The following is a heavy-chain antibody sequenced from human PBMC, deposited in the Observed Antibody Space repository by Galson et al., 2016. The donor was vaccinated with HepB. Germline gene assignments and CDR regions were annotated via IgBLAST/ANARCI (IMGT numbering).Heavy chain of an antibody. D-gene: IGHD3-22*01. J-gene: IGHJ4*02. CDR1: GFTLGDHHY. V-gene: IGHV3-72*01. CDR3: ARLQYDGSVLHPFDC. Sequence: SLRLSCAASGFTLGDHHYVDWVRQAPGKGLEWIGRSRDRAASYRTEFAASVKGRFTISRDDSKSSLYLQMNSLKTEDTAVYYCARLQYDGSVLHPFDCWGQGTLVTVSS. CDR2: SRDRAASYRT.